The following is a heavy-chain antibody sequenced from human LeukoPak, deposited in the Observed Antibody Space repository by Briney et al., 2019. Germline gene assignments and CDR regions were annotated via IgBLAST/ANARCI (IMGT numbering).Heavy chain of an antibody. V-gene: IGHV3-30-3*01. CDR1: GFAFTNYA. CDR3: ARRAAIGTSGLVDY. D-gene: IGHD1-26*01. J-gene: IGHJ4*02. Sequence: PGGSLRLSCAASGFAFTNYAMHWVRQAPGKGLEWVAVISYDGNIEYYTDSVKGRFTISRDNSKNTVFLQMNSLRVEDTAMYHCARRAAIGTSGLVDYWGQGTLVTVSS. CDR2: ISYDGNIE.